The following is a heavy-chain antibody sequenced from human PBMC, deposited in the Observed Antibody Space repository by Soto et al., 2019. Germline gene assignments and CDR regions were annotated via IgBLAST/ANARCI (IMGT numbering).Heavy chain of an antibody. CDR1: GYTFTSYG. D-gene: IGHD6-13*01. V-gene: IGHV1-18*01. CDR2: ISAYNGNT. Sequence: ASVKVSCKASGYTFTSYGISWVRQAPGQGLEWMGWISAYNGNTNYAQKLQGRVTMTTDTSTSTAYMELRSLRSDDTALYYCARDRYSSSPGPYYYGMDVWGQGTTVTVSS. J-gene: IGHJ6*02. CDR3: ARDRYSSSPGPYYYGMDV.